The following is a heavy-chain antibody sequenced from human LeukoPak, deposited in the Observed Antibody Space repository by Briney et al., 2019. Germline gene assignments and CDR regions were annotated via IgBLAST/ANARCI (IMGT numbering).Heavy chain of an antibody. Sequence: SETLSLTCTVSGGSISSSSYYWGWIRQPPGKGLEWIGSIYYSGSTYYNPSLKSRVTISVDTSKNQFSLKLSSVTAAGTAVYYCARVHHGPDYWGQGTLVTVSS. CDR1: GGSISSSSYY. CDR2: IYYSGST. V-gene: IGHV4-39*01. CDR3: ARVHHGPDY. J-gene: IGHJ4*02.